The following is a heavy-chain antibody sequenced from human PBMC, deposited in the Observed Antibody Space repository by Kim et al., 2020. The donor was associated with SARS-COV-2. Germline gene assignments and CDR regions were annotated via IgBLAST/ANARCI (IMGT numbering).Heavy chain of an antibody. Sequence: GGSLRLSCTASGFIFSTYGMHWVRQAPGKGLEWVAFMWNDGRIKKYADSVRGRFTISRDNSKNTLYLQMNSLRAEDTAVYYCARDKVILRFLERGDYFYGMDVWGQGTTVAVSS. CDR2: MWNDGRIK. V-gene: IGHV3-33*01. J-gene: IGHJ6*02. CDR1: GFIFSTYG. CDR3: ARDKVILRFLERGDYFYGMDV. D-gene: IGHD3-3*01.